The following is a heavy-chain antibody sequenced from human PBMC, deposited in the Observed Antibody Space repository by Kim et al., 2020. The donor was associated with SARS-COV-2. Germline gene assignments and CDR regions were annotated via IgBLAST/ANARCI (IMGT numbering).Heavy chain of an antibody. CDR2: IYYSGST. CDR3: ASERGFGSSWYEHADDAFDI. V-gene: IGHV4-39*01. Sequence: SETLSLTCTASGGSISSSSYYWGWIRQPPGKGLEWIGSIYYSGSTYYNPSLKSRVTISVDTSKNQFSLKLSSVTAADTAVYYCASERGFGSSWYEHADDAFDIWGQGTMVTVSS. D-gene: IGHD6-13*01. CDR1: GGSISSSSYY. J-gene: IGHJ3*02.